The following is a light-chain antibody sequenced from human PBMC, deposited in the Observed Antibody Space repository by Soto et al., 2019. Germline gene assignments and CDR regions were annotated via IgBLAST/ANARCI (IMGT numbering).Light chain of an antibody. CDR2: DAS. CDR1: QSIRTW. CDR3: QQYNSYSPWT. Sequence: DIQMTQSPSTLSASVGDRVTITCRASQSIRTWLAWYQQKPGKVPKLLIYDASSLESGVPSRFSGSGSGTEFTLTISSLQPDDFAPYYCQQYNSYSPWTFGQGTKLEIK. V-gene: IGKV1-5*01. J-gene: IGKJ1*01.